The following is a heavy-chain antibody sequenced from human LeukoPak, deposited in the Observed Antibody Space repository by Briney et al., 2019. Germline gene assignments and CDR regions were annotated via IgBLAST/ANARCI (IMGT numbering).Heavy chain of an antibody. J-gene: IGHJ5*02. CDR2: ISAYNGNT. V-gene: IGHV1-18*01. CDR1: GGTFSSYA. CDR3: ARDFDESAVGWFDP. Sequence: ASVKVSCKASGGTFSSYAISWVRQAPGQVLGWMGWISAYNGNTNYAQKLQGRVTMTTDTSTSTAYMELRSLRSDDTAVYYCARDFDESAVGWFDPWGQGTLVTVSS. D-gene: IGHD3-9*01.